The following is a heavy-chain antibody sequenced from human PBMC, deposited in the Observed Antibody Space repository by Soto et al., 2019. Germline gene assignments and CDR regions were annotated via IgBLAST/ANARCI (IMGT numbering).Heavy chain of an antibody. CDR2: IYYSGST. CDR3: ARLSSTLTGYARDLLSYYMDV. J-gene: IGHJ6*03. V-gene: IGHV4-39*01. CDR1: GGSISSSSYY. D-gene: IGHD3-9*01. Sequence: SETLSLTCTVSGGSISSSSYYWGWIRQPPGKGLEWIGSIYYSGSTYYNPSLKSRVTISVDTSKNQFSLKLSSVTAADTAVYYCARLSSTLTGYARDLLSYYMDVWGKGTTVTVSS.